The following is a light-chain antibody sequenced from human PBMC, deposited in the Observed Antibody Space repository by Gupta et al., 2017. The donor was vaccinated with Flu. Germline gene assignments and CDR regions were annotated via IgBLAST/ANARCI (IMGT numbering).Light chain of an antibody. CDR3: SSYTSSSTLV. V-gene: IGLV2-14*01. J-gene: IGLJ2*01. CDR1: SSDAGGYNY. Sequence: ASVSGSPGQSITISCTGTSSDAGGYNYVSWYQQHPGKAPKLMIYEVNNRPSGVSNRFSGSKSGNTASLTISGLQAEDEADYYCSSYTSSSTLVFGGGTKLTVL. CDR2: EVN.